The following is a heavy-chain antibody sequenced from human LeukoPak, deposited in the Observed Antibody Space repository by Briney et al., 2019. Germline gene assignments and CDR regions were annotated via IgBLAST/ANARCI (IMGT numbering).Heavy chain of an antibody. J-gene: IGHJ4*02. V-gene: IGHV3-7*01. D-gene: IGHD1-1*01. Sequence: PGGSLRLSCAASGFTFSSYWMSWVRQAPGKGLERVANINQDGSEKYYVDSVKGRFTISRDNAKNSLYLQMNSLRAEDMAVYYCARGGGNFDFWGQGTLVTVSS. CDR3: ARGGGNFDF. CDR2: INQDGSEK. CDR1: GFTFSSYW.